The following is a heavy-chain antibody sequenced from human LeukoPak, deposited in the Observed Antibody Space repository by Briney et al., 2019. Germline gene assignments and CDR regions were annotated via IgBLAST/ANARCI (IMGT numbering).Heavy chain of an antibody. CDR3: ARGSVGATNAFGI. D-gene: IGHD1-26*01. CDR2: IYSGGTI. V-gene: IGHV3-66*01. Sequence: GGSLRLSCAASGFTVSFNYMSWVRQAPGKGLEWVSVIYSGGTIYYADSVKGRFTISRDNSQNTLYLQMNSLRAEDTAIYYCARGSVGATNAFGIWGQGTMVTVSS. J-gene: IGHJ3*02. CDR1: GFTVSFNY.